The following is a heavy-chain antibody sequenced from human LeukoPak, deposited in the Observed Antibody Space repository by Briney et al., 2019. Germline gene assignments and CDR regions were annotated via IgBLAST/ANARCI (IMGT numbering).Heavy chain of an antibody. CDR1: GYTFTSYD. D-gene: IGHD4-17*01. Sequence: GASVKVSCKASGYTFTSYDINWVRQATGQGLEWMGWMNPNSGNTGYAQKFQGRVTMTRNTSISTAYMELGSLRSEDTAVYYCARGKVDGDYDYYYYGMDVWGQGTTVTVSS. V-gene: IGHV1-8*01. J-gene: IGHJ6*02. CDR2: MNPNSGNT. CDR3: ARGKVDGDYDYYYYGMDV.